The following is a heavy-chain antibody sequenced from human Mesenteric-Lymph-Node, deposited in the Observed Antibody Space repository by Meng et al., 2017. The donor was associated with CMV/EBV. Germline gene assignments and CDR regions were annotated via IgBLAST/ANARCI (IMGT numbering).Heavy chain of an antibody. D-gene: IGHD6-19*01. CDR1: GFSFSTYG. J-gene: IGHJ3*02. Sequence: GESLKISCAASGFSFSTYGMHWVRQAPDTGLEWMAVIGPDGTITAYADSVKGRFTVSRDNPKNTLYLQMNSLRAEDTALYFCAKEGFSSGKAGTFDIWGQGTMVTVSS. CDR3: AKEGFSSGKAGTFDI. V-gene: IGHV3-30*02. CDR2: IGPDGTIT.